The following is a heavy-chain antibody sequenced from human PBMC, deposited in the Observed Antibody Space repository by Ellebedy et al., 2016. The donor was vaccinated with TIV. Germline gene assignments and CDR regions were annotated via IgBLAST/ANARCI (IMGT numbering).Heavy chain of an antibody. CDR2: IGTAGDT. V-gene: IGHV3-13*01. J-gene: IGHJ6*02. D-gene: IGHD6-19*01. Sequence: GGSLRLXXAASGFTFSSYDMHWVRQATGKGLEWVSAIGTAGDTYYPGSVKGRFTISRENAKNSLYLQMNSLRAEDTAVYYCARDAVTVAGKRNYYGMDVWGQGTTVTVSS. CDR3: ARDAVTVAGKRNYYGMDV. CDR1: GFTFSSYD.